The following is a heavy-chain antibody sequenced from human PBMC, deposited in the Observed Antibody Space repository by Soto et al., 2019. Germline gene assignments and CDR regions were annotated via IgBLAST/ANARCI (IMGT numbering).Heavy chain of an antibody. V-gene: IGHV3-21*01. CDR2: ISSSSSYI. Sequence: EVQLVESGGGLVKPGGSLRLSCAASGFTFSSYSMNWVRQAPGKGLEWVSSISSSSSYIYYADSVKGRFTISRDNAKNSLYLQMKSLRAEDTAVYYCACWYYYDSSGYQDRSTYWGQGTLVTVAS. CDR1: GFTFSSYS. CDR3: ACWYYYDSSGYQDRSTY. J-gene: IGHJ4*02. D-gene: IGHD3-22*01.